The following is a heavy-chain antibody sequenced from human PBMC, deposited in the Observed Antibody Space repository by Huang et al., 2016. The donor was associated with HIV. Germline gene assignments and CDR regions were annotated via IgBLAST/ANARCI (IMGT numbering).Heavy chain of an antibody. CDR1: AGSISSSRYY. CDR2: FFYDGNT. V-gene: IGHV4-39*01. Sequence: QLQLQESGPGLVKPSETLSLTCTVSAGSISSSRYYWGWIRQPPGKGLEWIATFFYDGNTYYNPSLKSRVTISVDTSKNQFSLNLSSVTAADTAVYYCAAMVRGVISYFDYWGQGTLVTVSS. D-gene: IGHD3-10*01. CDR3: AAMVRGVISYFDY. J-gene: IGHJ4*02.